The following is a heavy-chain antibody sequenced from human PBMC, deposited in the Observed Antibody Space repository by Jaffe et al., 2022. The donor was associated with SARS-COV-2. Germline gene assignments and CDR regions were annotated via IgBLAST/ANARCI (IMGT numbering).Heavy chain of an antibody. CDR1: GYTFTSYD. D-gene: IGHD3-10*01. J-gene: IGHJ6*02. CDR2: MNPNSGNT. V-gene: IGHV1-8*01. Sequence: QVQLVQSGAEVKKPGASVKVSCKASGYTFTSYDINWVRQATGQGLEWMGWMNPNSGNTGYAQKFQGRVTMTRNTSISTAYMELSSLRSEDTAVYYCATRTVIHYYYGSGRYGMDVWGQGTTVTVSS. CDR3: ATRTVIHYYYGSGRYGMDV.